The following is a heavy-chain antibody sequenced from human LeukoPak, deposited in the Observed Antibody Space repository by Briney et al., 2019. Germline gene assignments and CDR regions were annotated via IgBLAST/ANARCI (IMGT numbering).Heavy chain of an antibody. V-gene: IGHV3-48*03. CDR1: GFTFSSYE. CDR2: ISSSGSTI. Sequence: GGTLRLSCAASGFTFSSYEMNWVRQAPGQGLEWVSYISSSGSTIYYADSVKDRFTISRDNAKNSLYLQMNSLRAEDTAVYYCARVGPWVNPDYYYYYMDVWGKGTTVTVSS. J-gene: IGHJ6*03. D-gene: IGHD1-14*01. CDR3: ARVGPWVNPDYYYYYMDV.